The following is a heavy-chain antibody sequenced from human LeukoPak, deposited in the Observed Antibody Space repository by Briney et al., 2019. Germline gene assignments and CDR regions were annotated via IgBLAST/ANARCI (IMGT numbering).Heavy chain of an antibody. CDR3: TREGDYVWGSLFLDY. Sequence: PGGSLRLSCTASGFTFGDYAMSWVRQAPGKGLEWVGFIRSKAYGGTTEYAASVKDRFTTSRDDSKSIAYLQMNSLKTEDTAVYYCTREGDYVWGSLFLDYWGQGTLVTVSS. J-gene: IGHJ4*02. CDR1: GFTFGDYA. V-gene: IGHV3-49*04. CDR2: IRSKAYGGTT. D-gene: IGHD3-16*01.